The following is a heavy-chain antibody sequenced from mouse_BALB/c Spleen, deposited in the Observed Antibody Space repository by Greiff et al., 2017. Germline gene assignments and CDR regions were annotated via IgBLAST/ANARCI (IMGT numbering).Heavy chain of an antibody. V-gene: IGHV5-6-5*01. CDR2: ISSGGST. D-gene: IGHD1-1*01. CDR1: GFTFSSYA. Sequence: EVQVVESGGGLVKPGGSLKLSCAASGFTFSSYAMSWVRQTPEKRLEWVASISSGGSTYYPDSVKGRFTISRDNARNILYLQMSSLRSEDTAMYYCARERDYGSSYYYAMDYWGQGTSVTVSS. CDR3: ARERDYGSSYYYAMDY. J-gene: IGHJ4*01.